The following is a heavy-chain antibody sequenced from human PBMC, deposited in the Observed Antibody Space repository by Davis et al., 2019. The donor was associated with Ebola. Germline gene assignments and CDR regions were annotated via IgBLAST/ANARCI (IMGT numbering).Heavy chain of an antibody. CDR3: AKGVRYFDWLKAYYGMDV. Sequence: PGGSLRLSCAASGFTFSSYWMHWVRQAPGKGLVWVSRINSDGSSTSYADSVKDRFTISRDNAKNTLYLQMNSLRAEDTAVYYCAKGVRYFDWLKAYYGMDVWGQGTTVTVSS. CDR1: GFTFSSYW. J-gene: IGHJ6*02. CDR2: INSDGSST. D-gene: IGHD3-9*01. V-gene: IGHV3-74*01.